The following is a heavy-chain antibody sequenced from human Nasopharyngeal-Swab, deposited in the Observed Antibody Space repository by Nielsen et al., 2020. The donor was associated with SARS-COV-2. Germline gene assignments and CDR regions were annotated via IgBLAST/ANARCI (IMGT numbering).Heavy chain of an antibody. D-gene: IGHD2-8*01. CDR3: ARGVMGGRFDP. J-gene: IGHJ5*02. Sequence: ASVKVSCKTSGYTFISYDVNWVRQAPGQGLEWMGWMNPRSGEADYAQKFQGRVTMTRDTSISTAYMELSSLRSEDTAVYYCARGVMGGRFDPWGQGTLVTVSS. V-gene: IGHV1-8*02. CDR2: MNPRSGEA. CDR1: GYTFISYD.